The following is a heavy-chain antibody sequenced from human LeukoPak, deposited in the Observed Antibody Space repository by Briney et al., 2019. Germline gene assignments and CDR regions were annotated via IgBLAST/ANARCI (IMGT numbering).Heavy chain of an antibody. CDR2: FDPVVGVA. V-gene: IGHV1-24*01. Sequence: GASVKVCCKVSGYTLTELSMHWVRQAPGKGVEWRGGFDPVVGVAIYAQKFQGRVTMTEDTSTDTAYMELSSLRSEDTAVYYCATAKPLLHYDILTGYPRDPQYFQHWGQGTLVTVSS. J-gene: IGHJ1*01. CDR1: GYTLTELS. CDR3: ATAKPLLHYDILTGYPRDPQYFQH. D-gene: IGHD3-9*01.